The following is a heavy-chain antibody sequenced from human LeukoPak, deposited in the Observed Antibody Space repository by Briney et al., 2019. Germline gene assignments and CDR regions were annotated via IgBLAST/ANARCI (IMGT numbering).Heavy chain of an antibody. D-gene: IGHD3-10*01. Sequence: GGSLRLSCAASGFTFSSHAMTWVRQAPGKGLEWVSAISGSGASTYYADSVKGRFTISRDNPKNTLYLQMNSLRAEDTAVYYCARSNHYGSGSYGFDIWGQGTMVTVSS. CDR2: ISGSGAST. V-gene: IGHV3-23*01. J-gene: IGHJ3*02. CDR3: ARSNHYGSGSYGFDI. CDR1: GFTFSSHA.